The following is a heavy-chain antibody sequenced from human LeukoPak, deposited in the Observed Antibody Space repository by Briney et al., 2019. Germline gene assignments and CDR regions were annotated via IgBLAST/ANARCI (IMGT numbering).Heavy chain of an antibody. V-gene: IGHV3-23*01. J-gene: IGHJ4*02. CDR2: ISGSGGST. D-gene: IGHD5-18*01. CDR1: GFTFSSYA. CDR3: AKDKRAMVYNFDY. Sequence: GGSLRLSCAASGFTFSSYAMSWVRHARGKGLEWVSAISGSGGSTYYADSVKGRFTISRDNSKNTLYLQMNSLRAEDTAVYYCAKDKRAMVYNFDYWGQGTLVTVSS.